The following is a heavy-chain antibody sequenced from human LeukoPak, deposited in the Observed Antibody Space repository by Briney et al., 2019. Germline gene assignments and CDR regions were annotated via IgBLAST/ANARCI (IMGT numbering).Heavy chain of an antibody. Sequence: GSSVKVSCKASGGTFSSYAISWVRQAPGQGLEWMGGIIPIFGTANYAQKFQGRVTITTDESTSTAYMELSSLRSEDTAVYYCARGLAVVVPAASPFDYWGQGTLVTVSS. CDR1: GGTFSSYA. J-gene: IGHJ4*02. V-gene: IGHV1-69*05. CDR2: IIPIFGTA. CDR3: ARGLAVVVPAASPFDY. D-gene: IGHD2-2*01.